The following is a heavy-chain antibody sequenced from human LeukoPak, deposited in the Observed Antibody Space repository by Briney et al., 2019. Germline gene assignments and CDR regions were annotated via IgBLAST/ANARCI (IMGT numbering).Heavy chain of an antibody. CDR3: ARAPVTSCSGVLCYPFDY. J-gene: IGHJ4*02. D-gene: IGHD2-15*01. CDR2: TSSSDAGT. CDR1: GFTFSSYW. Sequence: PGGSLRLSCAASGFTFSSYWMTWVRQAPGKGLEWVSATSSSDAGTYHADSVRGRFTISRDNSKNTLYLQMNSLRAEDAAVYYCARAPVTSCSGVLCYPFDYWGQETLVTVSS. V-gene: IGHV3-23*01.